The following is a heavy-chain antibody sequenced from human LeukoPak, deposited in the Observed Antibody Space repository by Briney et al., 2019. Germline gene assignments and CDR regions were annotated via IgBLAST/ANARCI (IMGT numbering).Heavy chain of an antibody. CDR2: INAGKGNT. CDR3: ARGSCSSTSCFMDV. CDR1: EYTFSSYS. Sequence: ASVKVSCKAFEYTFSSYSIHWVRQAPGQRLEWMGWINAGKGNTKYSQNLQGRVTVTGDTSASTAYMELISLTSEDTAVYYCARGSCSSTSCFMDVWGQGTTVTVSS. V-gene: IGHV1-3*01. J-gene: IGHJ6*02. D-gene: IGHD2-2*01.